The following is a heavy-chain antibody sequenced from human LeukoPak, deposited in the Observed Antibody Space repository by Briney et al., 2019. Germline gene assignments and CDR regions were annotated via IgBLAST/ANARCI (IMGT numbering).Heavy chain of an antibody. CDR1: GGSISSNY. CDR3: ASGPDFYMDV. V-gene: IGHV4-59*01. Sequence: PSETLSLTCTISGGSISSNYWSWIRQPPGKGLEWIGYICYSGRTRNNPSLKSRVTISVDTSKNQFSLKLSSVTAADTAVYYCASGPDFYMDVWGKGTRVTVSS. D-gene: IGHD3-3*01. CDR2: ICYSGRT. J-gene: IGHJ6*03.